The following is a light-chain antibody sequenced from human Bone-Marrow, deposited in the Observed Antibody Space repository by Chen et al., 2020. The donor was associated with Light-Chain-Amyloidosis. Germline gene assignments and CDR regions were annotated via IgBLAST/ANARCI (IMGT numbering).Light chain of an antibody. Sequence: DIQMTQSPSSLSASVGDRVTITCRASQSIARFLHWYQQKPGKAPKLLIYAASSLQSGVPSTFIGSGSGTDFTLTFSSLQPEDFATYYCQQSWSTLLTFGGGTKVEIK. J-gene: IGKJ4*01. V-gene: IGKV1-39*01. CDR2: AAS. CDR1: QSIARF. CDR3: QQSWSTLLT.